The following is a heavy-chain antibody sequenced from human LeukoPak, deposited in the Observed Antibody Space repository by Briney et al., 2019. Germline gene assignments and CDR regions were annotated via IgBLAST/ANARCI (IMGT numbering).Heavy chain of an antibody. V-gene: IGHV4-4*07. D-gene: IGHD2-2*02. J-gene: IGHJ6*02. Sequence: PSETLSRTCTVSGGSISSYYWSWIRQAAGKGLEWIGRIYTTGSTNYNPSLKSRVTMSVDTSKNQFSLKLSYVTAADTAVYYCARDREYCGSTSCYTTGMDVWGQGTTVTVSS. CDR1: GGSISSYY. CDR3: ARDREYCGSTSCYTTGMDV. CDR2: IYTTGST.